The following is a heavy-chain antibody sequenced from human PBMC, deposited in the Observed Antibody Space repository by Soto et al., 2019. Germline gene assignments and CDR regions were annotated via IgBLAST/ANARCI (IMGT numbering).Heavy chain of an antibody. CDR2: INYSGTT. CDR1: GGSFSSDSFI. D-gene: IGHD1-26*01. Sequence: QVQLQESGPGLVKPSQTLSLTCSVSGGSFSSDSFIWRWVRQFPGKGLEWIGYINYSGTTYYNPSLRRRITMSVDTSKNQFSLNLSSVTAADTAVYYCARDHKWDGMDVWGQGTTVTVSS. V-gene: IGHV4-31*03. J-gene: IGHJ6*02. CDR3: ARDHKWDGMDV.